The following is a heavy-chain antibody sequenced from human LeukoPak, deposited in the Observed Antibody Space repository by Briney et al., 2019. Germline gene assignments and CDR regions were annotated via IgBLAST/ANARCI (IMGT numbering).Heavy chain of an antibody. J-gene: IGHJ4*02. V-gene: IGHV3-66*01. CDR2: IYSGGTT. Sequence: GGSLRLSCAASGFTVNRNYKIWVRQAPGKGLECVSVIYSGGTTWYADSVKGRFTISRDTNTLYLQMNSLRAEDTAVYYCARRSDSLLVREGDCWGQGTLATVSS. CDR1: GFTVNRNY. CDR3: ARRSDSLLVREGDC. D-gene: IGHD3-10*01.